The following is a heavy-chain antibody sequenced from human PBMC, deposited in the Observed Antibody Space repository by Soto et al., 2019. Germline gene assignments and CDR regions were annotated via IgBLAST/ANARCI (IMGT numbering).Heavy chain of an antibody. CDR1: GFTFSSYS. Sequence: EVQLVESGGGLVKPGGSLRLSCAASGFTFSSYSMNRVRQTPGKGLEWVSSISSSSSYIYYVDSVKGRFTISRDNAENSLYLQMNSLRAEDTAVYYCARGVEENDHWGQGTLVTVSS. CDR3: ARGVEENDH. CDR2: ISSSSSYI. J-gene: IGHJ4*02. V-gene: IGHV3-21*01.